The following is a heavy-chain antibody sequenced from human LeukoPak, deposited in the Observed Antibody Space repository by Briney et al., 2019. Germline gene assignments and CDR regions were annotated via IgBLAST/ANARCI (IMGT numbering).Heavy chain of an antibody. CDR1: GFTFSSYA. V-gene: IGHV3-23*01. Sequence: GGSLRLSCAASGFTFSSYAMTWVRRAPGKGLEWVSAISGSGGSTYYADSVKGRFTISRDNSKNTLYLQMNSLRAEDTAVYYCARDRRGSYFSGAFDIWGQGTKVIVSS. CDR3: ARDRRGSYFSGAFDI. D-gene: IGHD1-26*01. J-gene: IGHJ3*02. CDR2: ISGSGGST.